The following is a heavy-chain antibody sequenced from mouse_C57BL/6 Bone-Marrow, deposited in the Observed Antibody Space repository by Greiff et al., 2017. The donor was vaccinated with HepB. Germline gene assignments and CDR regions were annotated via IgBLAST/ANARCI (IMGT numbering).Heavy chain of an antibody. J-gene: IGHJ1*03. CDR1: GYTFTTYP. D-gene: IGHD1-1*01. CDR2: FHPYNDDT. Sequence: VQRVESGAELVKPGASVKMSCKASGYTFTTYPIEWMKQNHGKSLEWIGNFHPYNDDTKYNEKFKGKATLTVEKSSSTVYLELSRLTSDDSAVYYCPLCYGSSYWYFDVWGTGTTVTVAS. CDR3: PLCYGSSYWYFDV. V-gene: IGHV1-47*01.